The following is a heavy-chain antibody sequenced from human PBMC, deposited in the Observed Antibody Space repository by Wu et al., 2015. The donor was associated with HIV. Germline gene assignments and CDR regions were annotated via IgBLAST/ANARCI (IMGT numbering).Heavy chain of an antibody. CDR2: IIPIFGTA. Sequence: QVQLVQSGAEVKKPGSSVKVSCKASGGTFSSYAISWVRQAPGQGLEWMGGIIPIFGTANYAQKFQGRVTITADESTSTAYMELSSLRSEDTAVYYCAATGIAVAGTYYYYYYMDVVGKGTTVTVSS. CDR1: GGTFSSYA. J-gene: IGHJ6*03. V-gene: IGHV1-69*12. CDR3: AATGIAVAGTYYYYYYMDV. D-gene: IGHD6-19*01.